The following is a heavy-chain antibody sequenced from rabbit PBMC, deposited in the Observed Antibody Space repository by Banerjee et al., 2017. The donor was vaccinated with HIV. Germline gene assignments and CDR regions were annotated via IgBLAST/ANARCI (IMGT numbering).Heavy chain of an antibody. CDR3: ARGLDWAFKL. Sequence: EESGGDLVKPGASLTLTCTASGFSLSRYNMCWVRQAPGKGLEYIGHINTAGGINYASWAKGRFTISKTSTTVDLKMTSLTAADTATYFCARGLDWAFKLWGPGTLVTVS. V-gene: IGHV1S37*01. CDR2: INTAGGI. CDR1: GFSLSRYN. J-gene: IGHJ4*01. D-gene: IGHD2-1*01.